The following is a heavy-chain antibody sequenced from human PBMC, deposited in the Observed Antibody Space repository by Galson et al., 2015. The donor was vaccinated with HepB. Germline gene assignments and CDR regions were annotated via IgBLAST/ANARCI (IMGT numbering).Heavy chain of an antibody. V-gene: IGHV1-3*01. D-gene: IGHD2-2*01. CDR1: GYTFTSHA. Sequence: SVKVSCKASGYTFTSHAMHWVRQAPGQRLEWMGWINAGNGNTKYSQKFQGRVTITRDTSASTAYMELSSLRSEDTAVYYCARGGLIVVVPAATKSLDYWGQGTLVTVSS. J-gene: IGHJ4*02. CDR3: ARGGLIVVVPAATKSLDY. CDR2: INAGNGNT.